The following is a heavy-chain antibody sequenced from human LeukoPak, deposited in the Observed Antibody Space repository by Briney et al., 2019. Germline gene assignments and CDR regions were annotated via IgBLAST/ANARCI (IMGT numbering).Heavy chain of an antibody. Sequence: PSETLSLTCTVSGGSISSYCWSWIRQPPGKGLEWIGYIYYSGSTNYNPSLKSRVTISVDTSKNQFSLKLSSVTAADTAVYYCARVVLAAGLRYYFDYWGQGTLVTVSS. V-gene: IGHV4-59*01. J-gene: IGHJ4*02. CDR1: GGSISSYC. CDR3: ARVVLAAGLRYYFDY. CDR2: IYYSGST. D-gene: IGHD2-15*01.